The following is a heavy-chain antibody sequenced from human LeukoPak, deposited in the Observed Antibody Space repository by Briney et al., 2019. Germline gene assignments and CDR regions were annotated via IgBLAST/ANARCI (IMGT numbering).Heavy chain of an antibody. CDR2: IYPGDSDT. D-gene: IGHD1-26*01. J-gene: IGHJ6*03. V-gene: IGHV5-51*01. CDR3: ARLGRSYPRYYYYYYMDV. CDR1: GYSFTSYW. Sequence: GESLKIPCKGSGYSFTSYWIGWVRQMPGKGLEWMGIIYPGDSDTRYSPSFQGQVTISADKSISTAYLQWSSLKASDTAMYYCARLGRSYPRYYYYYYMDVWGKGTTVTVSS.